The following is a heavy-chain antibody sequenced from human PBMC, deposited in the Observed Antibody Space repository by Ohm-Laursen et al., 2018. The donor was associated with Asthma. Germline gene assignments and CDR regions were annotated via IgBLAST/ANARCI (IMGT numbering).Heavy chain of an antibody. CDR3: ASLNCSGGSCYHLDYYGMDV. V-gene: IGHV3-21*04. D-gene: IGHD2-15*01. Sequence: SLRLSCAASGYTFSRYSIHWVRQIPGKGLEWVASISTASSFIYYADSVRSRFTISRDNSKNTLYLQMNSLRAEDTAVYYCASLNCSGGSCYHLDYYGMDVWGQGTTVTVSS. CDR1: GYTFSRYS. J-gene: IGHJ6*02. CDR2: ISTASSFI.